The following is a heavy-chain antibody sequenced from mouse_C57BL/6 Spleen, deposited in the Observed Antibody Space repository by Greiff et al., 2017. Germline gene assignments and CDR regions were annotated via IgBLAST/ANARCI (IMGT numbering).Heavy chain of an antibody. CDR1: GYSITSGYY. Sequence: EVKLMESGPGLVKPSQSLSLTCSVTGYSITSGYYWNWIRQFPGNKLEWRGYISYDGSNNYNPSLKNRISMTRDTSKNQFFLKLNSVTTADTATYYCSRDGNYPPFAYWGQGTLVTVSA. D-gene: IGHD2-1*01. CDR2: ISYDGSN. CDR3: SRDGNYPPFAY. V-gene: IGHV3-6*01. J-gene: IGHJ3*01.